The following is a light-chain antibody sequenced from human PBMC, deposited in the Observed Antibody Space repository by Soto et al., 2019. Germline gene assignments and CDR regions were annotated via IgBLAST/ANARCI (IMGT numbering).Light chain of an antibody. V-gene: IGKV1-9*01. J-gene: IGKJ5*01. CDR2: GAS. Sequence: DIQLTQSPFFLSASVGDRVTITCRASQGIRTYLVWYQQKAGEAPKSLIYGASTLQTGVPSRFSGSGSGTEFTLTITSLQPEDSATYYCRQHDSFPITFGKGTRREIK. CDR3: RQHDSFPIT. CDR1: QGIRTY.